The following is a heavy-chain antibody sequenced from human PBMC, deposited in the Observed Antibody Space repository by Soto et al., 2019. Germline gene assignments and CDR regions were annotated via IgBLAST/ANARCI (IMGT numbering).Heavy chain of an antibody. CDR2: IKQDGSEK. J-gene: IGHJ3*02. D-gene: IGHD3-10*01. CDR1: GFTFSSYL. CDR3: ARESHPYYYDSRSYLAAFDI. Sequence: GGSLRLSCVASGFTFSSYLISWVRQTPGKGLEWVANIKQDGSEKCYVDSVKGRFTISRDNAKNSLFLQMNSLRVEDTAVYYCARESHPYYYDSRSYLAAFDIWGQGTMVTVSS. V-gene: IGHV3-7*01.